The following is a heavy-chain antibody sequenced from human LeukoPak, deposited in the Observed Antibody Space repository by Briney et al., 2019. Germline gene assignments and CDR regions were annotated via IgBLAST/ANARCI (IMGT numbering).Heavy chain of an antibody. D-gene: IGHD3-10*01. CDR3: VSMVRGIGY. J-gene: IGHJ4*02. V-gene: IGHV3-30*02. CDR1: GFTFSNHA. CDR2: VWYDGNRK. Sequence: GGSLRLSCAASGFTFSNHAMHWVRQAPGKGLEWVTLVWYDGNRKYYADAVKGRFTISRDNSKNPVYLQLNSVRSEDTGMYYCVSMVRGIGYWGQGTLVTVSS.